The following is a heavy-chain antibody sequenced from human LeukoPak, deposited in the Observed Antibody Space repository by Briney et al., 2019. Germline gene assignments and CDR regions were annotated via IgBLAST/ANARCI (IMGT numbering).Heavy chain of an antibody. CDR2: ISYDGSNK. CDR1: GFTFSSYG. J-gene: IGHJ4*02. Sequence: PGGSLRLSCAASGFTFSSYGMHWVRQAPGKGLHWVAVISYDGSNKYYADSVKGRFTISRDNSKNTLYLQMNSLRAEDTAVYYCAKGSGSYYDYWGQGTLVTVSS. V-gene: IGHV3-30*18. CDR3: AKGSGSYYDY. D-gene: IGHD3-10*01.